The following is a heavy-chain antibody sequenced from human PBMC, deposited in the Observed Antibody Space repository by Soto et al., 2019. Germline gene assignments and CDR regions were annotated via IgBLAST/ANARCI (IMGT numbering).Heavy chain of an antibody. CDR1: GFTFSSYW. CDR2: IKQDGSEK. CDR3: ARAPTGGYYSTPFDY. D-gene: IGHD3-22*01. Sequence: GGSLRLSCAASGFTFSSYWMSWVRQAPGKGLEWVANIKQDGSEKYYVDSVKGRFTISRDNAKNSLYLQMNSLRAEDTAVYYCARAPTGGYYSTPFDYWGQGTLVTVSS. V-gene: IGHV3-7*01. J-gene: IGHJ4*02.